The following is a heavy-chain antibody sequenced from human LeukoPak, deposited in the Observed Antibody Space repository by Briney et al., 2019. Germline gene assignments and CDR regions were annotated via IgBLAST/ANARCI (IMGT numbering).Heavy chain of an antibody. V-gene: IGHV3-23*01. J-gene: IGHJ6*02. CDR2: ISGSGGST. Sequence: GGSLRLSCAASGFTFSSYAMSWVRQAPGKGLELVSAISGSGGSTYYADSVKGRFTISRDNSKNTLYLQMNSLRAEDTAVYYCAKDGSENYYYYYGMDVWGQGTTVTVSS. CDR1: GFTFSSYA. D-gene: IGHD2-15*01. CDR3: AKDGSENYYYYYGMDV.